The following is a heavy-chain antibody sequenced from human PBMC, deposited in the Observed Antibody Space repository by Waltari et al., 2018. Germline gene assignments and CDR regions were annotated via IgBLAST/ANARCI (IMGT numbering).Heavy chain of an antibody. Sequence: QVQLVQSGAEVKKPGASVKVSCKVSGYTLTELSMHWVRQAPGKGLEWMGGFGPEDGGTIYEKKSQGRVTMSEDTYTDTAYMGLSSLRSEDTAVYYCATALGTEDDYSNYWGQGTLVTVSS. D-gene: IGHD4-4*01. V-gene: IGHV1-24*01. J-gene: IGHJ4*02. CDR1: GYTLTELS. CDR3: ATALGTEDDYSNY. CDR2: FGPEDGGT.